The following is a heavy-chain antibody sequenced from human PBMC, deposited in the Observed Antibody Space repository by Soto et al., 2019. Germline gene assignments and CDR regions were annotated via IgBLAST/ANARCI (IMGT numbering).Heavy chain of an antibody. Sequence: GASLKISCKASGYSFTSYWIGWVRQMPGKGLEWMGIIYPGDADTRYSPSFQGQVTISADKSISTAYLQLSRLTASDTAMYYCARQALYSSSWSPWGQGTLVTVSS. CDR1: GYSFTSYW. CDR3: ARQALYSSSWSP. V-gene: IGHV5-51*01. J-gene: IGHJ5*02. CDR2: IYPGDADT. D-gene: IGHD6-13*01.